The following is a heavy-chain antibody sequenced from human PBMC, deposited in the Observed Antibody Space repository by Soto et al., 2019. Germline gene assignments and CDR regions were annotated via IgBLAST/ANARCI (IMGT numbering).Heavy chain of an antibody. J-gene: IGHJ4*02. Sequence: EVQLLESGGGLVQPGGSLRLSCTASGITFNNYALSWVRQAPGKGLEWVSGISASGANTFYADSVKGRFTISRDNSKNTLSLQVNSLRADDSAVYYCAKEHGGGTSTITSYLDYWGRGTLVTVSS. CDR3: AKEHGGGTSTITSYLDY. D-gene: IGHD5-12*01. V-gene: IGHV3-23*01. CDR2: ISASGANT. CDR1: GITFNNYA.